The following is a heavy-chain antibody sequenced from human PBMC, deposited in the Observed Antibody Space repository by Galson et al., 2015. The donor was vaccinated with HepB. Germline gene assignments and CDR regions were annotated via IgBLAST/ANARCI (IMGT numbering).Heavy chain of an antibody. V-gene: IGHV3-30*04. CDR3: ARGRGQDSGYDSLLNS. D-gene: IGHD5-12*01. J-gene: IGHJ4*02. CDR1: GFTFSSDA. CDR2: ISYDVNTK. Sequence: SLRLSCAASGFTFSSDAMHWVRQAPGKGLEWVAVISYDVNTKYYADSVKGRFTISRDNSKNTLFLQMNSLRTDDTAVYYCARGRGQDSGYDSLLNSSGPGTLVTVSS.